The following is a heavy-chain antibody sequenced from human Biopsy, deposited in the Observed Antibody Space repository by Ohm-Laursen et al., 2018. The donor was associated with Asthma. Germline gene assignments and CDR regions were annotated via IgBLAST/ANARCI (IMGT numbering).Heavy chain of an antibody. CDR2: ITGDGSQK. Sequence: SLTLSFAASGFTVCNFCMSWGRQTPGKGLEWVATITGDGSQKFYVDSVTGRFTISRDNSKISLHLQMNILRAEDTGVYVCARCVLAEEVDFWGQGTRVTVSS. J-gene: IGHJ4*01. D-gene: IGHD2-21*01. V-gene: IGHV3-7*01. CDR3: ARCVLAEEVDF. CDR1: GFTVCNFC.